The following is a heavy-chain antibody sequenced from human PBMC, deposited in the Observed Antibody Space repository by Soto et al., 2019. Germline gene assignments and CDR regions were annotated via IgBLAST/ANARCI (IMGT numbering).Heavy chain of an antibody. CDR3: AMVDNYVTPTPQDV. CDR1: GYIFVNYG. D-gene: IGHD3-16*01. J-gene: IGHJ6*02. Sequence: QVQLVQSGDEVRKPGSSVKVSCKASGYIFVNYGIAWVRQAPGQGLEWMGWISPYSGNPHYASKVQSRLTMSPDTCTSTAYMELVSLTTVDTAVYYCAMVDNYVTPTPQDVWGQGTTVTVSS. CDR2: ISPYSGNP. V-gene: IGHV1-18*01.